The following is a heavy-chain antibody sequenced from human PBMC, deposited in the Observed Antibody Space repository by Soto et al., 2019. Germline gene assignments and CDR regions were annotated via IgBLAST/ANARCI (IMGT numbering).Heavy chain of an antibody. CDR2: ISSSSSYT. Sequence: QVQLVESGGGLVKPGGSLRLSCAASGFTFSDYYMSWIRQAQGKGLERVSYISSSSSYTNYADSVKGRFTISRDNAKNSRYLQMNSLRAEDTAVYYCSRGGTMVRGAPDYWGQGTLVTVSS. D-gene: IGHD3-10*01. V-gene: IGHV3-11*06. J-gene: IGHJ4*02. CDR3: SRGGTMVRGAPDY. CDR1: GFTFSDYY.